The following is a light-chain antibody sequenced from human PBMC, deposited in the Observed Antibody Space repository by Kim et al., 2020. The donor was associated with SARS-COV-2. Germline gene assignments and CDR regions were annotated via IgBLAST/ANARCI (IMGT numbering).Light chain of an antibody. CDR3: NSRDSSGNHWV. CDR2: GKN. Sequence: SSELTQDPAVSVALGQTVRLTCQGDSLRSYYASWYQQKPGQAPVLVIYGKNNRPSGIPDRFSGSSSGNTASLTITGAQAEDEADYYCNSRDSSGNHWVFGGGTKLTV. V-gene: IGLV3-19*01. CDR1: SLRSYY. J-gene: IGLJ3*02.